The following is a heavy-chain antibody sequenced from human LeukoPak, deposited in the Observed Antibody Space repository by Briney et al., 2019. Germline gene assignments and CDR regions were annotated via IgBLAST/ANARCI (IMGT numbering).Heavy chain of an antibody. V-gene: IGHV3-9*01. J-gene: IGHJ3*02. CDR3: AKDIWGGSGSYAFDI. Sequence: PGGSLRLSCAASGFTFSSYAMSWVRQAPGKGLEWVSGISWNSGSIGYADSVKGRFTISRDNAKNSLYLQMNSLRAEDTALYYCAKDIWGGSGSYAFDIWGQGTMVTVSS. D-gene: IGHD3-10*01. CDR2: ISWNSGSI. CDR1: GFTFSSYA.